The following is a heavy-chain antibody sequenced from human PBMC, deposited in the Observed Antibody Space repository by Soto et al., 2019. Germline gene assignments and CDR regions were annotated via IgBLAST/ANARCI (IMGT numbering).Heavy chain of an antibody. CDR3: ARGQLPAATTYFDF. Sequence: QVHLVESGGGVVQPGGSLRLSCAASGFTFSSYAIHWVRQAPGKGLEWVAIIWVDGSNKYYADSVKGRFSISRDNSKNTLFLQMASLRAEDTAVYYCARGQLPAATTYFDFWGQGTLVIVSS. D-gene: IGHD2-15*01. V-gene: IGHV3-33*01. CDR2: IWVDGSNK. CDR1: GFTFSSYA. J-gene: IGHJ4*02.